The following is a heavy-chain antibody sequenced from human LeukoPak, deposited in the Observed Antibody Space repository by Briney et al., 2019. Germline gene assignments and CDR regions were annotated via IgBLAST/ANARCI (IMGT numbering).Heavy chain of an antibody. D-gene: IGHD1-26*01. Sequence: SETLSLTCTVSGGSISSYCWSWIRQPPGKGLEWIWYIYYSGSTNYNPSLKSRVTISVDTSKNQFSLKLSSVTAADTAVYYCARDRKAAWEGAFDIWGQGTMVTVSS. J-gene: IGHJ3*02. V-gene: IGHV4-59*01. CDR2: IYYSGST. CDR3: ARDRKAAWEGAFDI. CDR1: GGSISSYC.